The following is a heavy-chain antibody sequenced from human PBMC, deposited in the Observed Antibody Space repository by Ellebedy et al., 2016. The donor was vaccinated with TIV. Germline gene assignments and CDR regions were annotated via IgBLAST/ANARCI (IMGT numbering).Heavy chain of an antibody. Sequence: AASVKVSCKASGYTLTNYYIHWVRQAPGQGLEWVGVINPSGGHTTYTQNFQGRVTMTRDTSTSTVYMDLSSLRSEDTAVYYCARGGVQVWLHPFDYWGQGTLVTVSS. CDR1: GYTLTNYY. J-gene: IGHJ4*02. D-gene: IGHD5-18*01. V-gene: IGHV1-46*01. CDR3: ARGGVQVWLHPFDY. CDR2: INPSGGHT.